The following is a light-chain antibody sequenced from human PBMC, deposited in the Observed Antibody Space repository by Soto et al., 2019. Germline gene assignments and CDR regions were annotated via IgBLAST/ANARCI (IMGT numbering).Light chain of an antibody. Sequence: IQFTQSPSSLSSSVLDTFTITCRASQDIDNSLNWYQQKPGKAPKLLIYKASTLKSGVPSRFSGSGSGTEFTLTISSLQPDDFATYYCQHYNSYSEAFGQGTKVDI. J-gene: IGKJ1*01. CDR1: QDIDNS. CDR2: KAS. CDR3: QHYNSYSEA. V-gene: IGKV1-5*03.